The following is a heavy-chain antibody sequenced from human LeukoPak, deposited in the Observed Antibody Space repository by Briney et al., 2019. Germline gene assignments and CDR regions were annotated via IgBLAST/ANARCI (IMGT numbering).Heavy chain of an antibody. Sequence: TGGSLRLSCAASGFTFSDYYMSWIRQAPGKGLEWVSYISSSGSTIYYADSVKGRFTISRDNAKNSPYLQMNSLRAEDTAVYYCARDQKWELPLDYWGQGTLVTVSS. CDR2: ISSSGSTI. CDR1: GFTFSDYY. V-gene: IGHV3-11*04. D-gene: IGHD1-26*01. CDR3: ARDQKWELPLDY. J-gene: IGHJ4*02.